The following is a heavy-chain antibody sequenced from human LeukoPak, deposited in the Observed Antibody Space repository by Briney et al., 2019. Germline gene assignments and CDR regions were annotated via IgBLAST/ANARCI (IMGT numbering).Heavy chain of an antibody. D-gene: IGHD1-26*01. CDR1: GYTFTSYG. Sequence: ASVKVSCKASGYTFTSYGISWVRQAPGQGLEWMGYIITYNGNTNYAQKLQGRVTMTTDTSTSTAYMELRSLRSDDTAVYYCARDTKRLRARWENLGFDPWGQGTLVTVSS. J-gene: IGHJ5*02. CDR2: IITYNGNT. CDR3: ARDTKRLRARWENLGFDP. V-gene: IGHV1-18*01.